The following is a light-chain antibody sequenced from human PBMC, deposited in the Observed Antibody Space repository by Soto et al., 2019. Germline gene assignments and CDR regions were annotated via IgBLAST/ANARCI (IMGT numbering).Light chain of an antibody. Sequence: DIQMTQSPSSLSASVGDRVTITCQASQDINNYLNWYQQKPGKAPKLLIYDASNLETGVPSRFSGSGSGTDFTFTILSLQPEDIATYYCQQYDNLLTFGGGTKVEIK. J-gene: IGKJ4*01. CDR3: QQYDNLLT. CDR1: QDINNY. CDR2: DAS. V-gene: IGKV1-33*01.